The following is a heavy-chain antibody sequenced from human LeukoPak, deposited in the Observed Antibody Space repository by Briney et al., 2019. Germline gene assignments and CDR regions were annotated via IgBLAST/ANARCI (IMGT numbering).Heavy chain of an antibody. CDR2: IYYSGST. CDR3: ARGEWDLLFDY. Sequence: SETLSLTCTVSGGSISSGGYYWSWIRQHPGKGLEWIGYIYYSGSTYYNPSLKSRVTISVDTSKNQFSLKLSSVTAADTAVYYCARGEWDLLFDYWGQGTLVTVSS. D-gene: IGHD1-26*01. CDR1: GGSISSGGYY. V-gene: IGHV4-31*03. J-gene: IGHJ4*02.